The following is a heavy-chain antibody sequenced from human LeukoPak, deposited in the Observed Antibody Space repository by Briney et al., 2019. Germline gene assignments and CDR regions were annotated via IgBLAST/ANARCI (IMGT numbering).Heavy chain of an antibody. CDR3: ARGGYYYDSSVLPDP. CDR2: ISYDGSNK. Sequence: PGGSLRLSCSVSGFTFSSYAMHWVRQAPGKGLEWVAVISYDGSNKYYADSVKGRFTISRDNSKNTLYLQMNSLRAEDTAVYYCARGGYYYDSSVLPDPWGQGTLVTVSS. V-gene: IGHV3-30-3*01. CDR1: GFTFSSYA. J-gene: IGHJ5*02. D-gene: IGHD3-22*01.